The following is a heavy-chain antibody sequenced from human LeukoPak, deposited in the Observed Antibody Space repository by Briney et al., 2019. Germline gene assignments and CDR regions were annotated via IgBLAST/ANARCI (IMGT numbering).Heavy chain of an antibody. CDR3: ARDRVWGSYRFVAFDI. CDR2: IIPILGIA. V-gene: IGHV1-69*04. CDR1: GGTFSSYA. D-gene: IGHD3-16*02. J-gene: IGHJ3*02. Sequence: SVKVSCKASGGTFSSYAISWVRQAPGQGLEWMGRIIPILGIANYAQKFQGRVTITADKSTSTAYTELSSLRSEDTAVYYCARDRVWGSYRFVAFDIWGQGTMVTVSS.